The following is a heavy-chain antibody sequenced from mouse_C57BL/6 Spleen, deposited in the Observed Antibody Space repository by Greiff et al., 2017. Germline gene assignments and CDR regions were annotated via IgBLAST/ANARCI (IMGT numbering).Heavy chain of an antibody. CDR1: GYAFSSSW. CDR3: YYYGSLYAMDY. V-gene: IGHV1-82*01. CDR2: IYPGDGDT. J-gene: IGHJ4*01. D-gene: IGHD1-1*01. Sequence: VNLVESGPELVKPGASVKISCKASGYAFSSSWMNWVKQRPGKGLEWIGRIYPGDGDTNYNGKVKGKATLTADKSSSTAYMQLSSLTSEDSAVYFCYYYGSLYAMDYWGQGTSVTVSS.